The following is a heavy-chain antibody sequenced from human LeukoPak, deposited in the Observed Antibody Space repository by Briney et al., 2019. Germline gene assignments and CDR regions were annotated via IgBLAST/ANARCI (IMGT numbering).Heavy chain of an antibody. V-gene: IGHV4-59*01. CDR3: ARTKGNYYYMDV. CDR1: GGSISSYY. J-gene: IGHJ6*03. D-gene: IGHD2-8*01. CDR2: IYYSGST. Sequence: SETLSLTCTVSGGSISSYYWSWIRQPPGKGLEWIGYIYYSGSTNYNPSLKSRVTISVDTSKNQFSLKLSSVTAADTAVYYCARTKGNYYYMDVWGKGTTVTVSS.